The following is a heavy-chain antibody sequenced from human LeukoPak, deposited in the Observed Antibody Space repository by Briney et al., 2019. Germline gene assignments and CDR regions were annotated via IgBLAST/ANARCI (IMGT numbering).Heavy chain of an antibody. CDR2: INPGGSST. Sequence: GGSLRLSCAASGFTFSSYWMHWVRQVPGKGLVWVSRINPGGSSTAYADSVKGRFTISRDNAKNTLYLQMDSLRAEDTAVYYCARGDTGVTIFGVVSHFDYWGQGTLVTVSS. CDR1: GFTFSSYW. CDR3: ARGDTGVTIFGVVSHFDY. J-gene: IGHJ4*02. D-gene: IGHD3-3*01. V-gene: IGHV3-74*01.